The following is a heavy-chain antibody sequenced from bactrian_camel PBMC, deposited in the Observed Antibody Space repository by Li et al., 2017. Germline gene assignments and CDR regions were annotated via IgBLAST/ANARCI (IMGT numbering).Heavy chain of an antibody. D-gene: IGHD3*01. V-gene: IGHV3S53*01. Sequence: HVQLVESGGGSVQAGGSLRLSCVISGYTLPMNMGWFRRLPGQEREGVAAIAGDGRTNYADSVKGRFTISLDDAKRILSLQMDALKTEDTAVYYCRADCSSGHIDPNFGYWGQGTQVTVS. CDR1: GYTLPMN. J-gene: IGHJ6*01. CDR2: IAGDGRT. CDR3: RADCSSGHIDPNFGY.